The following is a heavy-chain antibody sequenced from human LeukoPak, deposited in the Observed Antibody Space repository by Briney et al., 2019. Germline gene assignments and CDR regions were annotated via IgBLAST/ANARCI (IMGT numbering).Heavy chain of an antibody. J-gene: IGHJ6*03. V-gene: IGHV4-4*07. D-gene: IGHD6-19*01. CDR3: ARIAVAADYYYYYMDV. CDR1: GGSISSYY. Sequence: PSETLSLTCTVSGGSISSYYWSWIRQPPGKGLEWIGRIYTSGSTNYNPSLKSRVTMSVDTSKNQFSLKLSSVTAADTAVYYCARIAVAADYYYYYMDVWGKGTTVTISS. CDR2: IYTSGST.